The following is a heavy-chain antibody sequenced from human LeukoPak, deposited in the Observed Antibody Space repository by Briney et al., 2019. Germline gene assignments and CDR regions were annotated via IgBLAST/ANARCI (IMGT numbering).Heavy chain of an antibody. CDR3: ARGYYDSSGYYYSFDY. Sequence: PSETLSLTCTVSGGSISSYYWGWIRQPAGKGLEWIGRIYTSGSTNYNPSLKSRVTMSVDTSKNQFSLKLSSVTAADTAVYYCARGYYDSSGYYYSFDYWGQGTLVTVSS. CDR2: IYTSGST. V-gene: IGHV4-4*07. J-gene: IGHJ4*02. D-gene: IGHD3-22*01. CDR1: GGSISSYY.